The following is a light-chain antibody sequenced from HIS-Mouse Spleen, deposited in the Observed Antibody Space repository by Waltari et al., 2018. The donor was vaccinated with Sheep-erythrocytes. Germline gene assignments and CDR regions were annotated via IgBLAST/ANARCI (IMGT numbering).Light chain of an antibody. Sequence: SYELTQPPSVSVSPGQTARITCSGDALPKQYAYWYQQKSGQAPVLVIYEDSKRPSGIHERFSGSSSGTMATLTISGAQVEDDADYYCYSTDSSGNHWVFGGGTKLTVL. CDR2: EDS. CDR1: ALPKQY. V-gene: IGLV3-10*01. J-gene: IGLJ3*02. CDR3: YSTDSSGNHWV.